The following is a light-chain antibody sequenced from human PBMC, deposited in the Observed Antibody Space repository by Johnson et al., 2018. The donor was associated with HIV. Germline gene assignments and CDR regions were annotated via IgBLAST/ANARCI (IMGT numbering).Light chain of an antibody. J-gene: IGLJ1*01. V-gene: IGLV1-51*01. CDR2: DNN. Sequence: QSVLTQPPSVSAAPGQKVTISCSGSSSNIGNNYVSWYQQLPGTAPKLLIYDNNKRPSGIPDRFSGSKSGTSATLGITGLQTGDEADYYCGTWDSSLSASYVFGACTKVTDL. CDR1: SSNIGNNY. CDR3: GTWDSSLSASYV.